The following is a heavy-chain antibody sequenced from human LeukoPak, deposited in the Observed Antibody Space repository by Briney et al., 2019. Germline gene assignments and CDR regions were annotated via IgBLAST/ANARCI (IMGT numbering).Heavy chain of an antibody. CDR3: AQGHDYGDYLNWFDP. J-gene: IGHJ5*02. Sequence: SETLSLTCAVYGGSFSDYYWSWIRQPPGKGLEWIGEINHSGSTNYNPSLKSRVTISVDTSKNQFSLKLSSVTAADTAVYYCAQGHDYGDYLNWFDPWGQGTLVTVSS. CDR1: GGSFSDYY. D-gene: IGHD4-17*01. V-gene: IGHV4-34*01. CDR2: INHSGST.